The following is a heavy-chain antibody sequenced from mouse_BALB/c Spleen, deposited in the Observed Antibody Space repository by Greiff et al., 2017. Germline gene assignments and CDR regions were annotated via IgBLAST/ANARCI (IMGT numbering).Heavy chain of an antibody. CDR1: GFTFSSFG. V-gene: IGHV5-17*02. Sequence: EVKVVESGGGLVQPGGSRKLSCAASGFTFSSFGMHWVRQAPEKGLEWVAYISSGSSTIYYADTVKGRFTISRDNPKNTLFLQMTSLRSEDTAMYYCARDLGRFDYWGQGTTLTVSS. CDR2: ISSGSSTI. J-gene: IGHJ2*01. CDR3: ARDLGRFDY. D-gene: IGHD2-14*01.